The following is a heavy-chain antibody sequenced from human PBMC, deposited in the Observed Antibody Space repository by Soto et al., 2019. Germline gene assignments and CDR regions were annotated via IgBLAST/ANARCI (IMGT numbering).Heavy chain of an antibody. CDR2: ISSTSSHI. J-gene: IGHJ4*02. CDR1: GFTFSNYE. CDR3: ARENYDVSGYFLDF. V-gene: IGHV3-48*03. D-gene: IGHD3-22*01. Sequence: EVQLVESGGGLVQPGGSLRLSCAASGFTFSNYEMSWVRQAPGKGLEWVSYISSTSSHIYYADSVKGRFTISSDNAKNSLYLQMNSLRAEDTAVYHCARENYDVSGYFLDFWGQGTLVTVSS.